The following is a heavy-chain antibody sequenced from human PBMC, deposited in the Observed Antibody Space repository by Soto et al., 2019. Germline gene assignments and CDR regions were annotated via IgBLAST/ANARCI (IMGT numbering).Heavy chain of an antibody. CDR2: IWYDGSNK. CDR1: GFTFSGRA. Sequence: QVQLVDSGGGVAQPGRSLRLSCTVSGFTFSGRAMHWVRQAPGKGLEWVTQIWYDGSNKYYAESVKGRFTISRDNSKNTLYLQMNSLRVEDTAVYYCARDGQGLAPCALDVWGQGTSVTVSS. D-gene: IGHD6-19*01. CDR3: ARDGQGLAPCALDV. J-gene: IGHJ6*02. V-gene: IGHV3-33*01.